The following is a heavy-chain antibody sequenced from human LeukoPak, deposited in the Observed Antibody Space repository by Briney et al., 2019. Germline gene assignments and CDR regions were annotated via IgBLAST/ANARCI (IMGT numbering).Heavy chain of an antibody. CDR3: AKGPYSGYVRGKFDY. Sequence: GGSLRLSCAASGFTFSSYAMSRVRQAPGKGLEWVSAISGSGGSTYYADSVKGRFTISRDNSKNTLYLQMNSLRAEDTAVYYCAKGPYSGYVRGKFDYWGQGTLVTVSS. D-gene: IGHD5-12*01. CDR1: GFTFSSYA. J-gene: IGHJ4*02. CDR2: ISGSGGST. V-gene: IGHV3-23*01.